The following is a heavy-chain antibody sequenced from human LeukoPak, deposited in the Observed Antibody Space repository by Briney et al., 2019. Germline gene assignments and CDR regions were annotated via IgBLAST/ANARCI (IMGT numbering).Heavy chain of an antibody. V-gene: IGHV4-31*03. CDR2: IYDSGST. CDR3: ARSSSSPRLDY. Sequence: SETLSLTCTVSRGSISSGAYYWSWLRQHPGKGLEWLGYIYDSGSTYYNPSLESRISISLDTSKNQFSLKLSSVTAADTAVYYCARSSSSPRLDYWGQGTLVTVSS. CDR1: RGSISSGAYY. D-gene: IGHD6-6*01. J-gene: IGHJ4*02.